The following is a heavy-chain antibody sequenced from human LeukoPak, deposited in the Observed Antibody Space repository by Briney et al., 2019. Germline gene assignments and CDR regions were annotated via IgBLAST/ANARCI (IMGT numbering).Heavy chain of an antibody. D-gene: IGHD1-26*01. Sequence: SETLSLTCTVSGGSISGYSWSWIRQPPAKGLEWMGYFSYSGSTRYNPSLKSRVTMSVDTSKNQFSLRLNSVAAADTAVYYCARMYSGTSYYFDFWGQGTLVTVSS. J-gene: IGHJ4*02. V-gene: IGHV4-59*01. CDR1: GGSISGYS. CDR2: FSYSGST. CDR3: ARMYSGTSYYFDF.